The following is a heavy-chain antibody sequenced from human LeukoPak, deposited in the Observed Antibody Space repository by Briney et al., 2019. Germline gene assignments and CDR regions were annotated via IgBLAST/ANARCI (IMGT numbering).Heavy chain of an antibody. J-gene: IGHJ5*02. D-gene: IGHD6-13*01. CDR2: INSDGSST. CDR3: ARVQRAAAAIPGGSYNWFDP. V-gene: IGHV3-74*01. CDR1: GFIFSDYW. Sequence: PGGSLRLSCAASGFIFSDYWMHWVRQAPGKGLAWVSRINSDGSSTSHADSVKGRFTISRDNAKNTLYLQMNSLRAEDTAVYYCARVQRAAAAIPGGSYNWFDPWGQGTLVTVSS.